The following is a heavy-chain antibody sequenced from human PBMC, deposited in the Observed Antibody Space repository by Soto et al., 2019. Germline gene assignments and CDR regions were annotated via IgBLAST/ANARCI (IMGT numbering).Heavy chain of an antibody. D-gene: IGHD2-15*01. J-gene: IGHJ4*02. Sequence: VQLVESGGGVVQPGRSLRLSCAASGFTFSSYGMHWVRQAPGKGLEWVAVIWYDGSNKYYADSVKGRFTISRDNSKNTLYLQMNSLRAEDTAVYYCARAPRGSGYLDYWGQGTLVTVSS. CDR1: GFTFSSYG. CDR3: ARAPRGSGYLDY. V-gene: IGHV3-33*01. CDR2: IWYDGSNK.